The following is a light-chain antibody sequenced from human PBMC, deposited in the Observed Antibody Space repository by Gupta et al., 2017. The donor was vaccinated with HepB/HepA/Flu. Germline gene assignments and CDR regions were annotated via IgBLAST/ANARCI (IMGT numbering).Light chain of an antibody. V-gene: IGKV1-39*01. CDR3: QQSYGAPLT. Sequence: IQMTQSPPSLPAPVLDRVTITSRASPSISSYLKWYQQKPGKAPNLLIYAASSLESGIPSRFSGSGSGTDFTLTISRLQPEDFATYYCQQSYGAPLTFGQGTKVEIK. J-gene: IGKJ1*01. CDR1: PSISSY. CDR2: AAS.